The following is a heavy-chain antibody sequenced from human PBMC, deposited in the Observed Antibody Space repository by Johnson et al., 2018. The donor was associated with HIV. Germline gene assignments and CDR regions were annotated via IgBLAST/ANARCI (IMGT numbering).Heavy chain of an antibody. CDR3: ARARGGSYSDEQGAFDS. CDR1: GFTFSSSA. V-gene: IGHV3-23*04. D-gene: IGHD1-26*01. J-gene: IGHJ3*02. Sequence: VQLVESGGGLVQPGWSLILSCAASGFTFSSSALSWVRQAPGKGPEWLSAIVPVGDTYYPGSVKRRFNISRDNSKNTLYLQMNSLRAEDTAVYYCARARGGSYSDEQGAFDSWGQGTMVTVSS. CDR2: IVPVGDT.